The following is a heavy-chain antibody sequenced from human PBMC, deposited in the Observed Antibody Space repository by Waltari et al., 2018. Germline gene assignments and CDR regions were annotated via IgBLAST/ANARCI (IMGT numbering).Heavy chain of an antibody. V-gene: IGHV3-30-3*01. Sequence: QVQLVESGGGVVQPGRSLRLSCTASGFTFSTYAVPWVRQAQGKGLEWVAVISSDGTNKFYADSVKGRFTISRDNSKNTLFLQMNSLRAEDTSVYYCARPYYHDSSGRIDFWGQGALVTVSS. D-gene: IGHD3-22*01. CDR3: ARPYYHDSSGRIDF. CDR1: GFTFSTYA. CDR2: ISSDGTNK. J-gene: IGHJ4*02.